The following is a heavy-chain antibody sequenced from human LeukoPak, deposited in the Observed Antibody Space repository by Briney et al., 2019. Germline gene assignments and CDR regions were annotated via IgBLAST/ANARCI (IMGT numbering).Heavy chain of an antibody. D-gene: IGHD6-13*01. CDR1: GFTFSSYA. CDR3: ASSSSWDAFDI. Sequence: GRSLRFSCAASGFTFSSYAMHWVRQAPGKGXXXXAVISYDGSNKYYADSVKGRSTISRDNSENTLYLQMNSLRAEDTAVYYCASSSSWDAFDIWGQGTMVTVSS. J-gene: IGHJ3*02. V-gene: IGHV3-30*01. CDR2: ISYDGSNK.